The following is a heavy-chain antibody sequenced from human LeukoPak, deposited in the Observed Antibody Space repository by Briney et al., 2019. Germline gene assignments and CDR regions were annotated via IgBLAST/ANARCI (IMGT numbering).Heavy chain of an antibody. CDR3: ARDSSIATAGSDY. Sequence: PGGSLRLSCAASGFTFSSYSMNWVRQAPEKGLEWVSSISSSSSYIYYADSVKGRFTISRDNARNSLYLQMNSLRAEDTAVYYCARDSSIATAGSDYWGQGTLVTVSS. V-gene: IGHV3-21*01. D-gene: IGHD6-13*01. J-gene: IGHJ4*02. CDR1: GFTFSSYS. CDR2: ISSSSSYI.